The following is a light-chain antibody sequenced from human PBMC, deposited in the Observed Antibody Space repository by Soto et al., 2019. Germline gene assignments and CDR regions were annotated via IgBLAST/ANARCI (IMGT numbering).Light chain of an antibody. V-gene: IGLV1-51*01. CDR3: VTWESSLTVVV. Sequence: QSVLTQPPSVSAAPGQTVTISCSGSSSNIGHNYVSWYQHFPGAAPKLLIYDDDKRPSGIPDRFSGSKSGASAILGITGLQTGDEADYYCVTWESSLTVVVFGGGTKLTVL. CDR2: DDD. CDR1: SSNIGHNY. J-gene: IGLJ2*01.